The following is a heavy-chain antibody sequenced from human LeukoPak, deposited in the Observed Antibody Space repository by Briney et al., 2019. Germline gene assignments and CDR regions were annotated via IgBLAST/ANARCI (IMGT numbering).Heavy chain of an antibody. CDR2: IKQDGSEK. Sequence: GGSLRLSCAASGFTFSSYWMSWVRQAPGKGLEWVANIKQDGSEKYYVDSVKGRFTISRDNAKNSLYLQMNSLRAEDTAVYYCAREGVYDFWSGFNSYYMDVWGKGTTVTVSS. CDR1: GFTFSSYW. J-gene: IGHJ6*03. D-gene: IGHD3-3*01. V-gene: IGHV3-7*01. CDR3: AREGVYDFWSGFNSYYMDV.